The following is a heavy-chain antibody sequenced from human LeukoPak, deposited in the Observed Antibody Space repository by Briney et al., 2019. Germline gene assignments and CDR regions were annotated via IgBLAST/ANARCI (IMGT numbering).Heavy chain of an antibody. CDR1: GYTFNDYY. D-gene: IGHD1-26*01. Sequence: ASVKVSCKASGYTFNDYYIHWVRQAPGQGLEWMGWINPSGGGTNCAQKFQGRVTMTRDTSISTAYMELSRLRSDDTAVYYCARSDGWELLGDYWGHGTLVTVSS. J-gene: IGHJ4*01. CDR2: INPSGGGT. V-gene: IGHV1-2*02. CDR3: ARSDGWELLGDY.